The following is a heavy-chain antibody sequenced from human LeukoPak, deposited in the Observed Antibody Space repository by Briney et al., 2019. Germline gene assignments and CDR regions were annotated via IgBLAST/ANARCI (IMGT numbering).Heavy chain of an antibody. V-gene: IGHV4-59*12. CDR1: GGSISSYY. D-gene: IGHD3-22*01. CDR3: AKDLAYYSDSSGYSGYLDY. CDR2: IYXXGNT. J-gene: IGHJ4*02. Sequence: SETLSLTCTVSGGSISSYYWSWIRQPPGEGLEWIGYIYXXGNTNYNPSLKSRVTISVDTSKNQFSLKLTSVTAADTAVYYCAKDLAYYSDSSGYSGYLDYWGQGTLVTVSS.